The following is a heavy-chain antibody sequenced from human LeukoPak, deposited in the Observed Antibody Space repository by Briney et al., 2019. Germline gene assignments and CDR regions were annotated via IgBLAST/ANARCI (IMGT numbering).Heavy chain of an antibody. CDR2: ISGNGDIT. J-gene: IGHJ4*02. V-gene: IGHV3-23*01. CDR3: ARVKRDCSGGSCYSYDY. Sequence: GGSLRLSCVASRFTFNTYAVNWVRQAPGKGLEWVSAISGNGDITYYADSVRGRFTISRDNSKNTLYLQMNSLRAEDTAVYYCARVKRDCSGGSCYSYDYWGQGTLVTVSS. D-gene: IGHD2-15*01. CDR1: RFTFNTYA.